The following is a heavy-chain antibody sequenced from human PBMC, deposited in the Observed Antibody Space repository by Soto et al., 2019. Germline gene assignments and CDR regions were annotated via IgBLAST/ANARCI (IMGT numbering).Heavy chain of an antibody. D-gene: IGHD6-19*01. CDR1: GGSFSGYY. Sequence: LSLTCAVYGGSFSGYYWSWIRQPPGKGLEWIGEINHSGSTNYNPSLKSRVTISVDTSKNQFSLKLSSVTAADTAVYYCARRRYGGWIAVAGPFDPWGQGTLVTV. J-gene: IGHJ5*02. CDR2: INHSGST. CDR3: ARRRYGGWIAVAGPFDP. V-gene: IGHV4-34*01.